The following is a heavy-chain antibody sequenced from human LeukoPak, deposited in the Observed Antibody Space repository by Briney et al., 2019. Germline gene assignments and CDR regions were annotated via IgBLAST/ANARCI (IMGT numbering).Heavy chain of an antibody. CDR3: ARDFVGDSSSSKGGY. Sequence: ASVKVSCKASGYTFTGYYMHWVRQAPGQGLEWMGWINPNSGDTNYAQKFQGRVTVTRDTSTSTAYMELSRLRSDDTAVYYCARDFVGDSSSSKGGYWGQGTLVTVSS. D-gene: IGHD6-6*01. CDR1: GYTFTGYY. CDR2: INPNSGDT. J-gene: IGHJ4*02. V-gene: IGHV1-2*02.